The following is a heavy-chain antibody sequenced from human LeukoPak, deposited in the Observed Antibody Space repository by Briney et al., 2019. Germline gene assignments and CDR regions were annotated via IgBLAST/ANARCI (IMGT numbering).Heavy chain of an antibody. CDR2: INPNSGGT. D-gene: IGHD6-19*01. CDR1: GYTFTGYY. Sequence: ASVKVSCKASGYTFTGYYMHWVRQAPGQGLEWMGWINPNSGGTNYAQKFQGRVTMTRDTSISTAYMELSRLRSDDTATYYCARDLSGGSGWHEHFDSWGQGALVTVSS. CDR3: ARDLSGGSGWHEHFDS. V-gene: IGHV1-2*02. J-gene: IGHJ4*02.